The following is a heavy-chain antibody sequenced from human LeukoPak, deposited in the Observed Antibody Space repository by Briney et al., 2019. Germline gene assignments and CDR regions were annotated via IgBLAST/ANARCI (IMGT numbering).Heavy chain of an antibody. D-gene: IGHD4-11*01. Sequence: GGSLRLSCAASGFTFSSYGMHWVRQAPGRGLEWVAFITYLGGNEYYADSVKGRFTIYRDNSKTLLYLQMDSLRAEDTAVYYCARDPTQYLRYGYFDYWGQGTLVTVSS. CDR3: ARDPTQYLRYGYFDY. CDR1: GFTFSSYG. V-gene: IGHV3-30*03. J-gene: IGHJ4*02. CDR2: ITYLGGNE.